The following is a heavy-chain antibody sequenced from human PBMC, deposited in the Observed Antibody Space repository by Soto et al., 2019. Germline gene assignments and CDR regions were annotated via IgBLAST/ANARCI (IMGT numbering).Heavy chain of an antibody. Sequence: PGGSLRLSCIASEFTFISSFMGWVRQAPGKGLEWVAKINEDGSGTYYVGSVKGRFTISRDNAKNALCLQMNSLRAEDTAVYYCARYFRGSGRYFFDQWGQGTLVTVSS. J-gene: IGHJ4*02. D-gene: IGHD6-19*01. V-gene: IGHV3-7*03. CDR1: EFTFISSF. CDR2: INEDGSGT. CDR3: ARYFRGSGRYFFDQ.